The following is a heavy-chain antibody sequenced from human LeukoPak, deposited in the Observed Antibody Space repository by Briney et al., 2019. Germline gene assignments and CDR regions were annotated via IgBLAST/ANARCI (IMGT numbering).Heavy chain of an antibody. D-gene: IGHD6-19*01. V-gene: IGHV4-4*02. CDR1: GFSFTNAW. CDR3: ARRCFSHQYSSGWYYFDY. CDR2: INHSGST. Sequence: PGGSLRLSCAASGFSFTNAWMSWVRQAPGKGLEWIGEINHSGSTNYNPSLKSRVTISVDRSKNQFSLKLSSVTAADTAVYYCARRCFSHQYSSGWYYFDYWGQGTLVTVSS. J-gene: IGHJ4*02.